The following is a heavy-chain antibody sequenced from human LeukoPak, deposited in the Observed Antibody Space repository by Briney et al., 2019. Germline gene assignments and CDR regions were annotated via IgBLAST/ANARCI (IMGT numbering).Heavy chain of an antibody. CDR2: ILYSGTT. D-gene: IGHD1-1*01. CDR3: ARVGDWNDLVY. J-gene: IGHJ4*02. V-gene: IGHV4-59*01. Sequence: SGTLSLTCTVSGGSISPYYWSWIRQTPGKGLEWIGYILYSGTTTNYNPSLKSRVTISVDTSKNQFSLKLSSVTAADTAVYYCARVGDWNDLVYWGQGTLVTVSS. CDR1: GGSISPYY.